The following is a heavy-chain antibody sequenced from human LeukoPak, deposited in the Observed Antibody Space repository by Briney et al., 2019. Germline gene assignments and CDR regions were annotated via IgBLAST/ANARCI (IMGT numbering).Heavy chain of an antibody. V-gene: IGHV1-2*06. Sequence: ASVKVSCKASGYTFTGYYMHWVRQAPGQGLEWMGRINPNSGGTGYAQKFQGRVTMTRDTSISTAYMELGRLRSDDTAVYYCARDVGYCSRTSCPRGSHYSGMDVWGPGTTVTVSS. CDR2: INPNSGGT. CDR1: GYTFTGYY. D-gene: IGHD2-2*01. CDR3: ARDVGYCSRTSCPRGSHYSGMDV. J-gene: IGHJ6*02.